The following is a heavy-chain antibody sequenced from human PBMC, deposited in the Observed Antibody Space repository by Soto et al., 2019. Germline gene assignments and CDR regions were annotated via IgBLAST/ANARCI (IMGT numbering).Heavy chain of an antibody. V-gene: IGHV4-59*01. Sequence: SETLSLTCTVSGGSMRNYFWTLIRQPPGKGLECIWYIHYSGTTSFFPSYNPSLRSRVTFSEDTSKIQFSLKLLSVTTADTAVYFCAAGEASSRNLAPYYLDSGGQGTLVTVSS. CDR2: IHYSGTT. CDR1: GGSMRNYF. CDR3: AAGEASSRNLAPYYLDS. J-gene: IGHJ4*02. D-gene: IGHD6-13*01.